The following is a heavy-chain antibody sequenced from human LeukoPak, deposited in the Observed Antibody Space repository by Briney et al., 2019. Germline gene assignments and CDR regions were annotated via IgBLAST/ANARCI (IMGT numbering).Heavy chain of an antibody. V-gene: IGHV3-7*03. CDR2: IKQNGAEE. Sequence: GGSLRLSCAASGFTSRSFWMSWVRQAPGKRLEWVANIKQNGAEEYYMDSVKGRFAISRDNAKNSVSLQMNSLRVEDTAMYYCARYTVVSSPGAFDLWGQGTMVTVSS. CDR1: GFTSRSFW. CDR3: ARYTVVSSPGAFDL. D-gene: IGHD2-21*01. J-gene: IGHJ3*01.